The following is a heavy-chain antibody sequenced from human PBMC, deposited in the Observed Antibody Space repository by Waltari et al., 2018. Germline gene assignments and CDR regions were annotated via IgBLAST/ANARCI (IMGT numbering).Heavy chain of an antibody. J-gene: IGHJ1*01. CDR1: GGSFSGYY. CDR2: INHSGST. D-gene: IGHD3-22*01. CDR3: ARDSKKEGPITSIVVANPYFQY. Sequence: QVQLQQWGAGLLKPSETLSLTCAVYGGSFSGYYWRWIRQPPGKGLEWIGEINHSGSTNYNPSLKSRVTISVDTSKNQFSLKLSSVTAADTAVYYCARDSKKEGPITSIVVANPYFQYWGQGTPVTVSS. V-gene: IGHV4-34*01.